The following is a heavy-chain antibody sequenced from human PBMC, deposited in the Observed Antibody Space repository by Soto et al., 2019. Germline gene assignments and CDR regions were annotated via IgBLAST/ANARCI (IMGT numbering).Heavy chain of an antibody. Sequence: GESLKISCKGSGYSFTNYWIGWVRQMPGKGLEWMGIIYPGDSDTRYSPSFQGQVTISVDKSINTAHLQWSSLKASDTAIYYCARHGHREISAAGTVWGQGTLVTVSS. CDR3: ARHGHREISAAGTV. CDR1: GYSFTNYW. V-gene: IGHV5-51*01. J-gene: IGHJ4*02. D-gene: IGHD6-13*01. CDR2: IYPGDSDT.